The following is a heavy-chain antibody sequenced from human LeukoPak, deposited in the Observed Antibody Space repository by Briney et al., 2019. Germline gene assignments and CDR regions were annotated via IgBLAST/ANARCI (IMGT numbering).Heavy chain of an antibody. V-gene: IGHV4-34*01. D-gene: IGHD2-2*01. CDR1: GGSFSGYY. J-gene: IGHJ4*02. Sequence: SETLSLTCAVFGGSFSGYYWSWIRQPPGKGLEWIGEINHSGSTNYNPSLKSRVTISVDTSKNQFSLKLSSVTAADTAVYYCARANRHRGAAVVPAASGYWGQGTLVTVSS. CDR2: INHSGST. CDR3: ARANRHRGAAVVPAASGY.